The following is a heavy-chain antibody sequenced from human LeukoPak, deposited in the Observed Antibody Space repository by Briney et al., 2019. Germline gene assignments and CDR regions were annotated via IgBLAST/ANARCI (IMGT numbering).Heavy chain of an antibody. D-gene: IGHD3-10*01. Sequence: GGSLRLSFAASGFTVRSNYMSWVRPAPGKGLEWVSVIYSGGSTYYADSVKGRFTISSDNSNNTLYLQMNSLRAADTAVYYCARGAIGWGVDYFDYWGQGTLVTVSS. CDR3: ARGAIGWGVDYFDY. CDR2: IYSGGST. V-gene: IGHV3-53*01. CDR1: GFTVRSNY. J-gene: IGHJ4*02.